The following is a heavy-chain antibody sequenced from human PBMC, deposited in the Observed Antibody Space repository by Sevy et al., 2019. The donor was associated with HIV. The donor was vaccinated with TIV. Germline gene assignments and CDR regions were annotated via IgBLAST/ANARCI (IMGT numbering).Heavy chain of an antibody. V-gene: IGHV4-38-2*02. J-gene: IGHJ4*02. CDR3: ARDRYSSSWDFDY. D-gene: IGHD6-13*01. Sequence: SETLSLTCAVSGYSISSGYYWGWIRQPPGKGLEWMGGLYHSGSTSSNPSLKSRVTISVDTSKNQFSLKLSSVTAADTAVYYCARDRYSSSWDFDYWGQGTLVTVSS. CDR2: LYHSGST. CDR1: GYSISSGYY.